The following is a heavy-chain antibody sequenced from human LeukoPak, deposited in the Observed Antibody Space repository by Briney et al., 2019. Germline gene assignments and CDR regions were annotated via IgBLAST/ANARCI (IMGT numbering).Heavy chain of an antibody. Sequence: GGSLRLSCAASGFTFSSYAMSRVRQAPGKGLEWVSAISGSGGSTYYADSVKGRFTISRDNSKNTLYLQMNSLRAGDTAVYYCAKLEAVVMVRGVGFDYWGQGTLVTVSS. CDR3: AKLEAVVMVRGVGFDY. J-gene: IGHJ4*02. CDR2: ISGSGGST. V-gene: IGHV3-23*01. CDR1: GFTFSSYA. D-gene: IGHD3-10*01.